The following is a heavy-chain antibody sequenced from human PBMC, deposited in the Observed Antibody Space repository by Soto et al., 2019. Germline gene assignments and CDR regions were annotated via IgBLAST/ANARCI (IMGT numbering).Heavy chain of an antibody. D-gene: IGHD5-12*01. CDR3: ARHAEYSGYAILYFDY. CDR2: IYYSGST. V-gene: IGHV4-59*08. J-gene: IGHJ4*02. Sequence: TSETLSLTCTVSGGSISNYYLSWIRQPPGKGLEWIGYIYYSGSTNYNPSLRSRVTISVDTSKNQFSLKLSSVTAADTAVYYCARHAEYSGYAILYFDYWGQGTLVTVSS. CDR1: GGSISNYY.